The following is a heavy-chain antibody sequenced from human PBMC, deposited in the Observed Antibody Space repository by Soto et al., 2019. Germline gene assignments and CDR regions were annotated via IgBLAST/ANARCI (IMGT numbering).Heavy chain of an antibody. CDR2: ISSSGSTI. Sequence: EVQLVESGGGLVQPGGSLRLSCAASGFTFSSYEMNWVRQAPGKGLEWVSYISSSGSTIYYADSVKGRFTISRDNAKNSLYLQMNSLRAEDTAVYYCARDRSTYSSRRGGSRNLDYWGQGTLVTVSS. CDR1: GFTFSSYE. D-gene: IGHD6-13*01. J-gene: IGHJ4*02. CDR3: ARDRSTYSSRRGGSRNLDY. V-gene: IGHV3-48*03.